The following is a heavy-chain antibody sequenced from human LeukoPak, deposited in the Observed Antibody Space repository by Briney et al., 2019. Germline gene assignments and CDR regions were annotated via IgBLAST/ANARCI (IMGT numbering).Heavy chain of an antibody. CDR2: INPNSGGT. J-gene: IGHJ5*02. CDR3: ARAGQIDYYGSGSRLRNWFDP. V-gene: IGHV1-2*02. CDR1: GYSFTGYY. D-gene: IGHD3-10*01. Sequence: GASVKVSCKASGYSFTGYYMHWVRQAPGQGLEWMGWINPNSGGTNYAQKFQGRVTMTRDTSISTAYMELSRLRSDDTAVYYCARAGQIDYYGSGSRLRNWFDPWGQGTLVTVSS.